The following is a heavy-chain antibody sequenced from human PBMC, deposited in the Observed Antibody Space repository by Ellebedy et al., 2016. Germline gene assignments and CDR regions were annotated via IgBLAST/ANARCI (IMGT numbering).Heavy chain of an antibody. D-gene: IGHD3-10*01. Sequence: GGSLRLXXAASGFTFSSYAMSWVRQAPGKGLEWVSAISGSGGSTYYADSVKGRFTISRDNSKNTLYLQMNSLRAEDTAVYYCAKDGVLLWFGSMDVWGQGTTVTVSS. CDR3: AKDGVLLWFGSMDV. CDR2: ISGSGGST. J-gene: IGHJ6*02. V-gene: IGHV3-23*01. CDR1: GFTFSSYA.